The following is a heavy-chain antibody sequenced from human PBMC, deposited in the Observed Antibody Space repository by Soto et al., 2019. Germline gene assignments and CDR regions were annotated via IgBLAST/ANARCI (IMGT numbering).Heavy chain of an antibody. D-gene: IGHD3-10*01. J-gene: IGHJ5*02. V-gene: IGHV1-69*12. Sequence: QVQLVQSGAEVKKPGSSVKVSCKASGGTFSSYAISWVRQAPGQGLEWMGGIIPIFGTANYAQKFQGRVTITAAESTSTAYMELGSLRSEDTAVYYCARGNPDGSGSYFRGWFDPWGQGTLVTVSS. CDR1: GGTFSSYA. CDR2: IIPIFGTA. CDR3: ARGNPDGSGSYFRGWFDP.